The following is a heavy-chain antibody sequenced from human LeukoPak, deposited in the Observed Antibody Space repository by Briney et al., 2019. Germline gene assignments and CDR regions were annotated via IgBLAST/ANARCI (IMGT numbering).Heavy chain of an antibody. CDR2: IYTSGGT. V-gene: IGHV4-4*07. Sequence: SETLSLTCTVSGGSMSSYYWSWIRQPAGKGLEWIGRIYTSGGTNYSPSLKSRVTMSVDTSKNQFSLKLSSVTAADTAVYYCAREQMGATFDYWGQGTLATVSS. J-gene: IGHJ4*02. CDR3: AREQMGATFDY. CDR1: GGSMSSYY. D-gene: IGHD1-26*01.